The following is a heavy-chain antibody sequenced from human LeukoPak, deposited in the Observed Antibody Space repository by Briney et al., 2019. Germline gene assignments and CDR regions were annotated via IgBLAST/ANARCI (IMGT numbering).Heavy chain of an antibody. CDR2: INPNSGGT. D-gene: IGHD6-19*01. Sequence: GASVKVSCTASGYTFTGYHMHWVRQAPGQGLEWMGRINPNSGGTNYAQKFQGRVTMTRDTSISTAYMELSRLRSDDTAVYYCARAREEGWPGSNWGQGTLVTVSS. CDR1: GYTFTGYH. J-gene: IGHJ4*02. V-gene: IGHV1-2*06. CDR3: ARAREEGWPGSN.